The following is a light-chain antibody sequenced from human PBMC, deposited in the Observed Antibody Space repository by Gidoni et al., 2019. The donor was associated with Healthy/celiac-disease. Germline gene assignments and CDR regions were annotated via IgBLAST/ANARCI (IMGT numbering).Light chain of an antibody. CDR2: YDS. Sequence: SYVLTQPPSVSVAPGKTARITCGGNNIGSKSVHWYQQKPGQAAVLVIYYDSDRPSGIPERFSGSNSGNTATLTISRVEAGDEADYYCQVWDSSSDLYVFGTGTKVTVL. CDR1: NIGSKS. J-gene: IGLJ1*01. CDR3: QVWDSSSDLYV. V-gene: IGLV3-21*04.